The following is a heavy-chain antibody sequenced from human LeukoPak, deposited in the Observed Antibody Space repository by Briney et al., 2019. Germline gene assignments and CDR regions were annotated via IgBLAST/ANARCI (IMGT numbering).Heavy chain of an antibody. CDR3: ARPIDNGSGSYYFPY. D-gene: IGHD3-10*01. CDR2: ISYDGTNE. CDR1: GFSFHYYA. J-gene: IGHJ4*02. V-gene: IGHV3-30-3*01. Sequence: GRSLRLSCAASGFSFHYYAMHWVRQAPGKGLEWVAVISYDGTNEYYADSVKGRSTISRDNSKNTLYMQMDSLRPEDTAVYYCARPIDNGSGSYYFPYWGQGTLVTVSS.